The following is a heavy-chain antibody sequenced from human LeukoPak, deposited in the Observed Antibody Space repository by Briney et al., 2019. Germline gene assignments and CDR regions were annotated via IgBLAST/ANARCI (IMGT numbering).Heavy chain of an antibody. CDR1: GFTFSSYS. V-gene: IGHV3-21*01. CDR2: ISGSSSYI. Sequence: PGGSLRLSCAASGFTFSSYSMNWVRQAPGKGQEWVSSISGSSSYIYYADSVKGRFTISRDNAKNSLYLQMNSLRAEDTAVYYCTKSVMSSWDQPLTNFDYWGQGTLVTVSS. D-gene: IGHD2-2*01. J-gene: IGHJ4*02. CDR3: TKSVMSSWDQPLTNFDY.